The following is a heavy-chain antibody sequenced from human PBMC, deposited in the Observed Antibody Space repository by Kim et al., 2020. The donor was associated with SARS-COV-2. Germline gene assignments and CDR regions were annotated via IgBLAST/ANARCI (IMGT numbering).Heavy chain of an antibody. D-gene: IGHD3-9*01. CDR2: INHSGST. CDR1: GGSFSGYY. V-gene: IGHV4-34*01. Sequence: SETLSLTCAVYGGSFSGYYWSWIRQPPGKGLEWIGEINHSGSTNYNPSLKSRVTISVDTSKNQFSLKLSSVTAADTAVYYCARGPKGGGRRDRLNYYYYYGMDVWGQGTTVTVSS. CDR3: ARGPKGGGRRDRLNYYYYYGMDV. J-gene: IGHJ6*02.